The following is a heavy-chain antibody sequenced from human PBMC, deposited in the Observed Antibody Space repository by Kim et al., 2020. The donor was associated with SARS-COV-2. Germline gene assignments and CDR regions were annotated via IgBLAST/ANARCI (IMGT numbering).Heavy chain of an antibody. V-gene: IGHV7-4-1*01. D-gene: IGHD3-16*02. CDR3: ARVIWGTYRYTDY. CDR2: INTDTGNP. Sequence: ASVKVSCKASGYTFTNNAISWVRQAPGQGLEWMGWINTDTGNPTYAHAFTRRFVFSVDTSVTTAYLQICSLEAEDTALYYCARVIWGTYRYTDYWGQGTLVTVAS. J-gene: IGHJ4*02. CDR1: GYTFTNNA.